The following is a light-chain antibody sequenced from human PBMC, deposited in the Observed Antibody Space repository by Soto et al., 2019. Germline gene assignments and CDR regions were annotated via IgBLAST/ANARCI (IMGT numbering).Light chain of an antibody. CDR1: QSIDNY. V-gene: IGKV1-39*01. Sequence: TRAASCLSASVGYRGTITGRASQSIDNYLSWYQQIQGKAPKLLIYAASNLQRGVPSRFSGSTYGTEFNLTISNLQTDDFAVYYCQQCFSLPPTFGHGTKVDIK. CDR2: AAS. CDR3: QQCFSLPPT. J-gene: IGKJ1*01.